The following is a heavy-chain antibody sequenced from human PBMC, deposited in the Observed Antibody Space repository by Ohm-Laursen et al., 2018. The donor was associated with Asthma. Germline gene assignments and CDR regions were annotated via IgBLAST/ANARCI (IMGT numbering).Heavy chain of an antibody. CDR1: GFTFRSYA. CDR3: ARDVMEWYLPAFDF. J-gene: IGHJ4*02. V-gene: IGHV3-30-3*01. Sequence: SLRLSCTASGFTFRSYAMHWVGRAHARGRGGGQGGAGYYDGGLKYYADSVNGRFTVSRDDSKNTLYLQMNTLRPDDTAVYYCARDVMEWYLPAFDFWGQGTLVTVSS. D-gene: IGHD3-3*01. CDR2: GAGYYDGGLK.